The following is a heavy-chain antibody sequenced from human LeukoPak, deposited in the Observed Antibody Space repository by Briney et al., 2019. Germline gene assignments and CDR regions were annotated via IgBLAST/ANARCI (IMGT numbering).Heavy chain of an antibody. D-gene: IGHD6-13*01. V-gene: IGHV3-23*01. CDR2: ISGSGGGT. J-gene: IGHJ4*02. CDR1: GFAFSNYA. Sequence: GGSLRLSCAASGFAFSNYAMTWVRQAPGKGLEWVSAISGSGGGTFYADSVKGRFTISRDKSEDTLYLQMSSPRAEDTAVYYCARDSSSWPFDYWGQGTLVTVSS. CDR3: ARDSSSWPFDY.